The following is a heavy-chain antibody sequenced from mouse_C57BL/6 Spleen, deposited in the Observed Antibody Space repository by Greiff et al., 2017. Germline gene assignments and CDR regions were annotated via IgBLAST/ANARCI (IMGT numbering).Heavy chain of an antibody. CDR2: ISSGGSYI. Sequence: EVKLVESGGDLVKPGGSLKLSCAASGFTFSSYGMSWVRQTPDKRLEWVATISSGGSYIYYPDSVKGRFTISRDNAKNTLYLQMSSLKSEDTAMYFCARHDVWDYAMDYWGQGTSVTVSS. D-gene: IGHD2-10*02. CDR1: GFTFSSYG. CDR3: ARHDVWDYAMDY. V-gene: IGHV5-6*01. J-gene: IGHJ4*01.